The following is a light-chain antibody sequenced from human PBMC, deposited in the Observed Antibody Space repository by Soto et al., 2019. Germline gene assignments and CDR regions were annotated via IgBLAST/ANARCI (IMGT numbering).Light chain of an antibody. Sequence: IRITPSPSSLSASVLYIVSITSRASQVIRNDLGWYQQKPGKAPKRLIYAASSLQSGVPSRFSGSGSGTEFTLTISSLQPEDFATYYCRQHNSYPRTFGQGTNVDIK. CDR2: AAS. V-gene: IGKV1-17*01. J-gene: IGKJ1*01. CDR1: QVIRND. CDR3: RQHNSYPRT.